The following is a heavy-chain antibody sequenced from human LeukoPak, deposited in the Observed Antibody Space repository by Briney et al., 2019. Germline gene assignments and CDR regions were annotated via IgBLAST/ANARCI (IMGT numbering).Heavy chain of an antibody. CDR3: ARSRDAYSALDY. V-gene: IGHV3-64*01. CDR1: GFTFSSTA. CDR2: ISSNVGNT. J-gene: IGHJ4*02. D-gene: IGHD5-24*01. Sequence: GGSLRLSCAAFGFTFSSTAMNWVRQAPGKGLEYVSGISSNVGNTYYANSVKGRFTISRDNSKNTLYLQMGSLRAEDMAVYYCARSRDAYSALDYWGQGTLVTVSS.